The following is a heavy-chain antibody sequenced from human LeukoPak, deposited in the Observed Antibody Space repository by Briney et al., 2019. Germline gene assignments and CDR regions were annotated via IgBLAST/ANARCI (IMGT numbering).Heavy chain of an antibody. D-gene: IGHD3-10*01. CDR1: GFTFSSYA. J-gene: IGHJ4*02. V-gene: IGHV3-66*02. CDR3: ARAGTWVRGVFDY. Sequence: PGGSLRLSCAASGFTFSSYAMSWVRQAPGKGLEWVSAIYSGGSTYYADSVKGRFTISRDNSKNTLYLQMNSLRAEDTAVYYCARAGTWVRGVFDYWRQGTLVTVSS. CDR2: IYSGGST.